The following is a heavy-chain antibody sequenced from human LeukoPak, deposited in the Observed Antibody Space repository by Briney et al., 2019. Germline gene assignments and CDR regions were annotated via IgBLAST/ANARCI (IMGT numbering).Heavy chain of an antibody. J-gene: IGHJ4*02. CDR2: ISGGGTTT. CDR1: GFTFRSYT. Sequence: PGGSLRLSCAASGFTFRSYTMNWVRQAPGKGLEWVSTISGGGTTTYYADSVKGRFTISRDNSKNTLYLQMNSLRAEDTAVYYCARSNYVWGSYRHEYYFDYWGQGTLVTVSS. V-gene: IGHV3-23*01. D-gene: IGHD3-16*02. CDR3: ARSNYVWGSYRHEYYFDY.